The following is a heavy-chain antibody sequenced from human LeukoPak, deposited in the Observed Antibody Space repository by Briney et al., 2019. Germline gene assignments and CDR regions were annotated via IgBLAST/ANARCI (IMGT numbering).Heavy chain of an antibody. CDR2: ISGSGGST. CDR1: GFTFSSYG. CDR3: ARDKVSGAVRNYYMDV. V-gene: IGHV3-23*01. J-gene: IGHJ6*03. Sequence: GGSLRLSCAASGFTFSSYGMSWVRQAPGKGLEWVSAISGSGGSTYYADSVKGRFTISRDNSKNSLYLQMNSLRGEDTAVYYCARDKVSGAVRNYYMDVWGKGTTVTVSS. D-gene: IGHD4-17*01.